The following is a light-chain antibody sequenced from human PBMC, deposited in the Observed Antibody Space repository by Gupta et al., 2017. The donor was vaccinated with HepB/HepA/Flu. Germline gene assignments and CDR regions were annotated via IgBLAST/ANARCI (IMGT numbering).Light chain of an antibody. CDR3: QQYGSWTWM. CDR2: GAS. V-gene: IGKV3-20*01. J-gene: IGKJ1*01. CDR1: QSVSSSY. Sequence: DIVLTPSPGTLSLSPGERATLSCRASQSVSSSYLAWYQQKPGQAPRLLIYGASSRATGIPDRFSGSGSGTDFTLTISRLEPEDFAVYYCQQYGSWTWMFGQGTKVEIK.